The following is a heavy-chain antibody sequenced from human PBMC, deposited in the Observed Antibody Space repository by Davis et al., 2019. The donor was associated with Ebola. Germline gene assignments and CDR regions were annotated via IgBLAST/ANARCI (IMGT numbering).Heavy chain of an antibody. D-gene: IGHD3-9*01. J-gene: IGHJ6*02. CDR1: GYSFSDYY. V-gene: IGHV1-69-2*01. Sequence: ASVKVSCKASGYSFSDYYMHWVQGVPGKGLEWVGLVDPKAGKTVYAEKFLGRVAITADKSTDTVYMELSSLKYEDTAIYYCATLDILTAYISYAMDVWGQGTTVTVSS. CDR2: VDPKAGKT. CDR3: ATLDILTAYISYAMDV.